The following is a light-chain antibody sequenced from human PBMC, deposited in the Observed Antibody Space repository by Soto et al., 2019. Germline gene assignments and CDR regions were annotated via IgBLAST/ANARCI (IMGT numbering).Light chain of an antibody. CDR2: GAS. Sequence: EIVMTQSPGTLSVSPGETATLSCRASQYVSDNLAWYHQKPGQAPRLLLYGASTRATGIPARFSGSGSGTEFTLTISSLQSEDCAVYYCQQYHEWPYTFAPGTKLQLK. V-gene: IGKV3-15*01. CDR3: QQYHEWPYT. J-gene: IGKJ2*01. CDR1: QYVSDN.